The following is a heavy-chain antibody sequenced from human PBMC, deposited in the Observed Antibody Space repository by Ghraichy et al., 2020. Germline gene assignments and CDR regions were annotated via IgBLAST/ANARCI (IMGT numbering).Heavy chain of an antibody. CDR3: ARTHYTYDSSGYDIDY. D-gene: IGHD3-22*01. CDR1: GFTVSYYY. CDR2: ISSSSSYI. J-gene: IGHJ4*02. Sequence: GGSLRLSCAASGFTVSYYYMSWVRQAPGKGLEWVSSISSSSSYIYYADSVKGRFTISRDNAKNSLYLQMNSLRAEDTAVYYCARTHYTYDSSGYDIDYWGQGTLVTVSS. V-gene: IGHV3-21*01.